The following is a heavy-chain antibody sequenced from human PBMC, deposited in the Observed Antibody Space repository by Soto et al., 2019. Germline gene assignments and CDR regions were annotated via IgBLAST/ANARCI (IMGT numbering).Heavy chain of an antibody. CDR3: ARGLSRFAFGGVIVRRCHFDY. J-gene: IGHJ4*02. CDR1: GGSFSGYY. CDR2: INHSGST. V-gene: IGHV4-34*01. D-gene: IGHD3-16*02. Sequence: SETLSLTCAVYGGSFSGYYWSWIRQPPGKGLEWIGEINHSGSTNYNPSLKSRVTISVDTSKNQFSLKLSSVTAADTAVYYCARGLSRFAFGGVIVRRCHFDYWGQGTLVTVSS.